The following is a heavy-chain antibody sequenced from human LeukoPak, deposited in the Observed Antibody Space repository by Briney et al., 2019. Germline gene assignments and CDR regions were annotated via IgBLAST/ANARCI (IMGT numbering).Heavy chain of an antibody. D-gene: IGHD3-22*01. V-gene: IGHV5-51*01. CDR3: ARRGTDYYDTSGTYFDY. J-gene: IGHJ4*02. Sequence: GESLKISCKGSGYSFTSYWIGWVRQMPGKGLEWMGIIYPGDSDTRYSPSFQGQITISVDKSVNTAYLRWSSLRASDTAMYYCARRGTDYYDTSGTYFDYWGQGAVVTVSS. CDR1: GYSFTSYW. CDR2: IYPGDSDT.